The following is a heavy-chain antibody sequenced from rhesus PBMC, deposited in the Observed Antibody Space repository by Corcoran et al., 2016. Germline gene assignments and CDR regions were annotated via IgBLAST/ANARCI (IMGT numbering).Heavy chain of an antibody. Sequence: EVQLVESGGGLAKPGGSLRLSCAASGFTFSDYYMDWVRQAPGKGLEWVSAIHRGDGSTYYADSGKGRFTISRDNSKNTLSLQMNSLRAEDTAVYYCAKEGYGWEPPYWGQGVLVTVSS. D-gene: IGHD1-44*02. CDR2: IHRGDGST. CDR1: GFTFSDYY. J-gene: IGHJ4*01. V-gene: IGHV3S25*01. CDR3: AKEGYGWEPPY.